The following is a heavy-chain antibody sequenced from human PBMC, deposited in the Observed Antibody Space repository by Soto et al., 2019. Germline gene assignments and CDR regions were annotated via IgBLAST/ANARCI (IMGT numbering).Heavy chain of an antibody. Sequence: PGGSLRLSCAASGFTFSSYWMSWVRQAPGKGLEWVANIKQDGSEKYYVDSVKGRFTISRDNAKNSLHLQMNSLRAEDTAVYYCARSAYYYYYGMDVWGQGTTVTVSS. CDR2: IKQDGSEK. V-gene: IGHV3-7*03. CDR1: GFTFSSYW. CDR3: ARSAYYYYYGMDV. J-gene: IGHJ6*02.